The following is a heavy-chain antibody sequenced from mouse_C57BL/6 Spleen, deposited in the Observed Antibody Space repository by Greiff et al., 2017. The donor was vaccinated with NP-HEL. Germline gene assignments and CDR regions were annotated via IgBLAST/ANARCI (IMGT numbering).Heavy chain of an antibody. D-gene: IGHD4-1*01. CDR1: GYTFTSSW. J-gene: IGHJ1*03. V-gene: IGHV1-69*01. CDR2: IDPSDSYT. Sequence: QVQLQQPGAELVMPWASVKLSCKASGYTFTSSWMHWVKQRPGPGLEWIGAIDPSDSYTNYNQKFKGKSTLTADKSSSTAYMQLSSLTSEDSAVYYFARSWEMGYFDVWGTGTTVTVSS. CDR3: ARSWEMGYFDV.